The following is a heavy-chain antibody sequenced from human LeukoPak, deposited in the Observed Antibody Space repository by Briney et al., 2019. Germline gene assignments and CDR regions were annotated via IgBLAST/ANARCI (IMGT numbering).Heavy chain of an antibody. J-gene: IGHJ4*02. D-gene: IGHD2-8*01. Sequence: PGGSLRLSCAASGFTFSNYGVHWVRQAPGKGLEWVAFIWYDGSNRYYADSVKGRFTISRDNSENTLFLQMSSLRTEDTAVYYCAKDPLGFCTRATCRYLDSWGQGTLVTVSS. CDR2: IWYDGSNR. CDR3: AKDPLGFCTRATCRYLDS. CDR1: GFTFSNYG. V-gene: IGHV3-30*02.